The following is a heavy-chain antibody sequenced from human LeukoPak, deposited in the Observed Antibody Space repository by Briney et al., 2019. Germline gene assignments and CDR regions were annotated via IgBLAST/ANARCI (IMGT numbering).Heavy chain of an antibody. CDR1: DVSIKNYY. D-gene: IGHD3-9*01. CDR3: ARGLTPLLTGNYYFDY. CDR2: INHSGST. Sequence: SETLSLTCTVSDVSIKNYYWSWIRQPPGKGLEWIGEINHSGSTNYNPSLKSRVTISVDTSKNQFSLKLSSVTAADTAVYYCARGLTPLLTGNYYFDYWAREPWSPSPQ. J-gene: IGHJ4*02. V-gene: IGHV4-34*01.